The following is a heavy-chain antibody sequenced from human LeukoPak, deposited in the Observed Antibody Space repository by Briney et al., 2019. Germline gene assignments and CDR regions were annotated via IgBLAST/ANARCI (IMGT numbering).Heavy chain of an antibody. CDR2: IYYSGST. Sequence: SETLSLTCTVSGGSISSYYWSWIRQPPGKGLEWIGYIYYSGSTNYNPSLKSRVTTSVDTSKNQFSLKLSSVTAADTAVYYCARLSYGGYPPYYGMDVWGQGTTVTVSS. V-gene: IGHV4-59*08. CDR3: ARLSYGGYPPYYGMDV. D-gene: IGHD5-12*01. CDR1: GGSISSYY. J-gene: IGHJ6*02.